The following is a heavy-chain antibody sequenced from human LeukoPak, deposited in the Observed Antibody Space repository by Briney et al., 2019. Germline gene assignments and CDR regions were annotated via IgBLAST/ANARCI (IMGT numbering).Heavy chain of an antibody. Sequence: GGSLRLSCAASGFTFSSYWMSWVRQAPGKGLEWVANIKQDGSEKYYVDSVKGRFTISRDNAKNSLYLQMNSLRAEDTAVYYCARDLDCSGGSCLLTIDYWGQGTLVTVSS. CDR3: ARDLDCSGGSCLLTIDY. CDR1: GFTFSSYW. J-gene: IGHJ4*02. D-gene: IGHD2-15*01. V-gene: IGHV3-7*01. CDR2: IKQDGSEK.